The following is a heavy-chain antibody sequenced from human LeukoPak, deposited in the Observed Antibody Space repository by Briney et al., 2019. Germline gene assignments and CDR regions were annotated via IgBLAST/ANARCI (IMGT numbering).Heavy chain of an antibody. J-gene: IGHJ4*02. V-gene: IGHV1-69*01. D-gene: IGHD5-24*01. CDR1: GGTFSSYA. CDR3: ARAPGYNLYYFDY. CDR2: IIPIFGTA. Sequence: GASVKVSCKASGGTFSSYAISWVRQAPGQGLEWMGGIIPIFGTANYAQKFQGRVTITADESTSTPYMELSSLRSEDTAVYYCARAPGYNLYYFDYWGQGTLVTVSS.